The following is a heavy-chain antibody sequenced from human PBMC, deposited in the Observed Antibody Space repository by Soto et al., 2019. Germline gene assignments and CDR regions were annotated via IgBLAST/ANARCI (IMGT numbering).Heavy chain of an antibody. V-gene: IGHV1-18*01. CDR2: ISAYNGNT. CDR3: ASLRRQYYGMDV. CDR1: GYTFTSYG. J-gene: IGHJ6*02. Sequence: ASVKVSCKASGYTFTSYGMSWVRQAPGQGLEWMGWISAYNGNTNYAQKLQGRVTMTADTSTSTAYMELRSLRSDDTAVYYCASLRRQYYGMDVWGQGTTVTVSS.